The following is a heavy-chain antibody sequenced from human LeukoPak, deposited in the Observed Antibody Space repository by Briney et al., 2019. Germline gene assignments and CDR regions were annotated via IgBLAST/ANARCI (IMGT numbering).Heavy chain of an antibody. D-gene: IGHD6-13*01. J-gene: IGHJ4*02. Sequence: SETLSLTCTVSGGSISSGSYYWGWIRQPPGKGLEWIGSIYYSGSTYYNPSLKSRVTISVDTSKNQFSLKLSSVTAADTAVYYCARRAGAAAGTIYFDYWRQGTLVTVSS. CDR1: GGSISSGSYY. CDR2: IYYSGST. CDR3: ARRAGAAAGTIYFDY. V-gene: IGHV4-39*01.